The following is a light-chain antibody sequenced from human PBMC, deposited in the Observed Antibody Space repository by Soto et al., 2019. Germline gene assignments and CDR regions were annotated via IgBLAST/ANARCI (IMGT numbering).Light chain of an antibody. CDR1: QCVLYSSNNKNY. CDR3: QQYYSTLSWT. CDR2: WAS. Sequence: DIVMTQSPDSLAVSLGERATINCKSSQCVLYSSNNKNYLAWYQQKPGQPPKLLIYWASTRESGVPDRFSGSGSGTDFTLTISSLQAEDVAVYYCQQYYSTLSWTFGQGTKVEIK. J-gene: IGKJ1*01. V-gene: IGKV4-1*01.